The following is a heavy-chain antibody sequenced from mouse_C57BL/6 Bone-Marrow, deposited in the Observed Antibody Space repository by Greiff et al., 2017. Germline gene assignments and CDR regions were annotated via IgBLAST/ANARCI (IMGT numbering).Heavy chain of an antibody. CDR2: INPNSGGT. CDR3: ARGGDYSWFAY. CDR1: GYTFTDYY. J-gene: IGHJ3*01. Sequence: EVQLQQSGPELVKPGASVKLSCKASGYTFTDYYMNWVKQSHGKSLEWIGDINPNSGGTSYNEKVKGKATVTVDKSSSTAYMELRSLTSEDSAVYYCARGGDYSWFAYGGQGTLVTVSA. V-gene: IGHV1-26*01. D-gene: IGHD1-1*01.